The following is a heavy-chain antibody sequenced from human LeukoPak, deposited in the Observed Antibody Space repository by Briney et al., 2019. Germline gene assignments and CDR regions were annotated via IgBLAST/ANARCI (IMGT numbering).Heavy chain of an antibody. V-gene: IGHV1-69*13. J-gene: IGHJ4*02. Sequence: GASVKVSCKASGGTFSSYAISWVRQAPGQGLEWMGGIIPIFGTANYAQKFQGRVTITADESTSTACMELSSLRSEDTAVYYCASPYCSSTSCYGGPFDYWGQGTLVTVSS. CDR2: IIPIFGTA. CDR1: GGTFSSYA. D-gene: IGHD2-2*01. CDR3: ASPYCSSTSCYGGPFDY.